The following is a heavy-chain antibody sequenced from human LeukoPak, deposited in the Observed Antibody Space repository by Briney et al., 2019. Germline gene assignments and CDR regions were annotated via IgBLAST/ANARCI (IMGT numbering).Heavy chain of an antibody. D-gene: IGHD3-9*01. Sequence: SETLSLTCTVSGGSISSYYWSWIRQPPGKGLEWIGYIYYSGSTNYNPSLKSRVTISVDTSKNQFSLKLSSVTAADTAVYYCARSGRDYDTLTGYYSGAFDIWGQGTMVTVSS. CDR1: GGSISSYY. CDR3: ARSGRDYDTLTGYYSGAFDI. J-gene: IGHJ3*02. V-gene: IGHV4-59*01. CDR2: IYYSGST.